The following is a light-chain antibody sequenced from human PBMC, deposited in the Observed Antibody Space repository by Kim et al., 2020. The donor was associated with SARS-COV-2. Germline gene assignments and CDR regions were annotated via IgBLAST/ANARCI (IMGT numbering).Light chain of an antibody. Sequence: QRVNISCSGSSSNIGGNTVNWYQQLPGTAPKLLIYSNNQRPSGVPDRFSSSKSGTSASLAISGLQSEDEADYYCASWDDSLNGLLFGGGTQLTVL. CDR3: ASWDDSLNGLL. V-gene: IGLV1-44*01. CDR1: SSNIGGNT. J-gene: IGLJ2*01. CDR2: SNN.